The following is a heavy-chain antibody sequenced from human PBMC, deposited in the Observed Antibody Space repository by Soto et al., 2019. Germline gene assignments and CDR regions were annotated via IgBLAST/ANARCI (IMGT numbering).Heavy chain of an antibody. CDR1: GFTFSSYG. V-gene: IGHV3-33*01. Sequence: PGGSLRLSCAASGFTFSSYGMHWVRQAPGKGLEWVAVIWYDGSNKYYADSVKGRFTISRDNSKITLYLQMNSLRAEDTAVYYCARDLERLKSSESVPFDYWGQGTLVTVSS. CDR3: ARDLERLKSSESVPFDY. D-gene: IGHD6-25*01. CDR2: IWYDGSNK. J-gene: IGHJ4*02.